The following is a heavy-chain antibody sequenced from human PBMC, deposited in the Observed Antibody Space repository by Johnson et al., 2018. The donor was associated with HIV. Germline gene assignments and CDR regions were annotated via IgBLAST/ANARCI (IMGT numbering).Heavy chain of an antibody. CDR3: ARFPPGERDDALDI. CDR1: GFTFSSYA. V-gene: IGHV3-30-3*01. Sequence: QVQLVESGGGVVQPGRSLRLSCAASGFTFSSYAMHWVRQAPGKGLEWVAVITHDGSNKYYADSVKGQFPNSRDNSKNTLYLKMNSLRAEDTAVYYCARFPPGERDDALDIWGQGTMVTVSS. D-gene: IGHD1-1*01. CDR2: ITHDGSNK. J-gene: IGHJ3*02.